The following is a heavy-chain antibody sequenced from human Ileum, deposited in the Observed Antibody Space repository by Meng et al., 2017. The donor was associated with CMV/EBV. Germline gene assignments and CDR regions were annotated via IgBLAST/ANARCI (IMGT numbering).Heavy chain of an antibody. J-gene: IGHJ5*02. V-gene: IGHV4-30-4*08. CDR1: GASISSGDYY. CDR3: ARFRIAALGNLFDP. D-gene: IGHD6-13*01. Sequence: QVQLTESGPGLVKPLQTLSLSCTVSGASISSGDYYWSWIRQPPGKGLEWIGYIFFSGNTYYNPSLNNRVIISIDTPRNQFSLKVDTVTAADTAVYYCARFRIAALGNLFDPWGHGALVTVSS. CDR2: IFFSGNT.